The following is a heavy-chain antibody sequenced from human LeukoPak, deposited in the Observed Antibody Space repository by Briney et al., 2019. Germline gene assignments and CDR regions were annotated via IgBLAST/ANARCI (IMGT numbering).Heavy chain of an antibody. CDR2: ISWDGGRT. Sequence: GGSLSLSCAASGFTFDEYSMQWVHQAPGKGLEWVSVISWDGGRTYYADSVKGRFTISRDNSKNTLYLQMNSLRAEDTAVYYCARIAVAGPDFDYWGQGTLVAVSS. J-gene: IGHJ4*02. V-gene: IGHV3-43*01. CDR1: GFTFDEYS. CDR3: ARIAVAGPDFDY. D-gene: IGHD6-19*01.